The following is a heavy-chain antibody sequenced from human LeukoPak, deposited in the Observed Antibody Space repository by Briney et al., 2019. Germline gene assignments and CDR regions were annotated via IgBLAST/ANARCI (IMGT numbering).Heavy chain of an antibody. V-gene: IGHV4-39*07. CDR2: IYYSGST. D-gene: IGHD5-24*01. CDR3: AREDGDGYSL. Sequence: ASETLSLTCTVSGGSISSSSYYWGWIRQPPGKGLEWIGSIYYSGSTYYNPSLKSRVTISVDTSKNQFSLKLSSVTAADTAVYYCAREDGDGYSLWGQGTLVTVSS. J-gene: IGHJ4*02. CDR1: GGSISSSSYY.